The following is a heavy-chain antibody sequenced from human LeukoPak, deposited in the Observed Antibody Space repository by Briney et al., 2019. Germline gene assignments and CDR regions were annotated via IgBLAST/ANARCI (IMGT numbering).Heavy chain of an antibody. CDR1: GGSFSGYY. J-gene: IGHJ3*02. CDR2: INHSGST. V-gene: IGHV4-34*01. CDR3: ARDITYYYDSSGYSDAFDI. Sequence: SETLSLTCAVYGGSFSGYYWSWIRQPPGKGLEWIGEINHSGSTNYNPSLKRRVTISVDTSKNQFSLKLSSVTAADTAVYYCARDITYYYDSSGYSDAFDIWGQGTMVTVSS. D-gene: IGHD3-22*01.